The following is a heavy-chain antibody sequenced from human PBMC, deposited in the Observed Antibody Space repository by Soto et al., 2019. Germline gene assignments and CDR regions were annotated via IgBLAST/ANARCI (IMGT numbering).Heavy chain of an antibody. D-gene: IGHD3-22*01. CDR1: GGSISSSNW. CDR2: IYHSGST. Sequence: QVQLQESGPGLVKPSGTLSLTCAVSGGSISSSNWWSWVRQPPGKGLEWIGEIYHSGSTNYNPSLKSRVTISVDKSKNQFSLKLSSVTAADTAVYYCARVYVSWHYYDSSGYYLPFDYWGQGTLVTVSS. J-gene: IGHJ4*02. CDR3: ARVYVSWHYYDSSGYYLPFDY. V-gene: IGHV4-4*02.